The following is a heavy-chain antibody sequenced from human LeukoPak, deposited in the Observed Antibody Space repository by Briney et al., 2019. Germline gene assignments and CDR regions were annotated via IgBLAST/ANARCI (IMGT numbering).Heavy chain of an antibody. CDR2: IYYSGST. CDR1: GGSISSYY. D-gene: IGHD7-27*01. CDR3: ASTLLGILDY. Sequence: SETLSLACTVSGGSISSYYWSWIRQPPGKGLEWIGYIYYSGSTNFNPSLKSRVTISVDTSKNQFSLKRSSVTAADTAVYYCASTLLGILDYWGQGTLVTVSS. J-gene: IGHJ4*02. V-gene: IGHV4-59*01.